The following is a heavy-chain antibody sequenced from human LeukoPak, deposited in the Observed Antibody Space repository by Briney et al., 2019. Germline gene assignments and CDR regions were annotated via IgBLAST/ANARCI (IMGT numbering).Heavy chain of an antibody. CDR2: IKHDGSQT. Sequence: GGSLRLSCAASAFTFSNFWVTSVRQAPGKGLEWVANIKHDGSQTYYVDSVKGRFTISRDNAQNLLYLQINTMGAEDTAVYLCAREPRLRDYLGQGTLVTVSS. V-gene: IGHV3-7*01. CDR1: AFTFSNFW. J-gene: IGHJ4*02. CDR3: AREPRLRDY.